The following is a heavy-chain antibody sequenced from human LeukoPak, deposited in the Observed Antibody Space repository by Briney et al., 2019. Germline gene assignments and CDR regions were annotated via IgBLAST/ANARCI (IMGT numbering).Heavy chain of an antibody. D-gene: IGHD4-17*01. CDR3: ARRSTVTTYCYYYYYMYV. V-gene: IGHV1-18*01. CDR1: VYTFTRYG. Sequence: ASVTVSCKAPVYTFTRYGISWVLQAPGQGLEWMGWMSAYNGNTNYAQKLQGRVTMTTDTSTSTAYMELRSLRSDDTAVYYCARRSTVTTYCYYYYYMYVGGKGTTVTVSS. CDR2: MSAYNGNT. J-gene: IGHJ6*03.